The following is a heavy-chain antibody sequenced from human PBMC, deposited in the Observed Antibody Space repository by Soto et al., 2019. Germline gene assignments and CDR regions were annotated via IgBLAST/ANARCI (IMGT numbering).Heavy chain of an antibody. CDR3: ARGRYYYDSSGCLGY. CDR2: ISYDGSNK. V-gene: IGHV3-30-3*01. CDR1: GFTFSSYA. D-gene: IGHD3-22*01. J-gene: IGHJ4*02. Sequence: GGSLRLSCAASGFTFSSYAMHWVRQAPGKGLERVAVISYDGSNKYYADSVKGRFTISRDNSKNTLYLQMNSLRAEDTAVYYCARGRYYYDSSGCLGYWGQGTLVTVSS.